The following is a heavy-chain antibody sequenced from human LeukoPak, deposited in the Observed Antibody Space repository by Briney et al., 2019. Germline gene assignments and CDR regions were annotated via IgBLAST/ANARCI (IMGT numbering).Heavy chain of an antibody. CDR1: VYTFTNYD. Sequence: GASVKVSCKTSVYTFTNYDINWVRQATGQGLEWLGWMSPGSGYTGYAQKFQGRVTMTRDISITTAYVELGSLRSEDTAVYYCARGIEAGVDYWGQGTLVTVPS. V-gene: IGHV1-8*02. CDR2: MSPGSGYT. D-gene: IGHD6-25*01. CDR3: ARGIEAGVDY. J-gene: IGHJ4*02.